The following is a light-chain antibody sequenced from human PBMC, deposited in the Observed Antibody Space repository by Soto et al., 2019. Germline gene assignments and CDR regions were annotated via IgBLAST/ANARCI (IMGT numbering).Light chain of an antibody. Sequence: EIVMTQSPATLSVSPGERATLSCRASQSVGSNLAWYQQKPGQAPRLLIYGASTRATGIPARFSGSGSGTEFTLTISSLQSEDFAIYFCQQYNNWPPDRTFGQGXKV. CDR1: QSVGSN. V-gene: IGKV3-15*01. J-gene: IGKJ1*01. CDR2: GAS. CDR3: QQYNNWPPDRT.